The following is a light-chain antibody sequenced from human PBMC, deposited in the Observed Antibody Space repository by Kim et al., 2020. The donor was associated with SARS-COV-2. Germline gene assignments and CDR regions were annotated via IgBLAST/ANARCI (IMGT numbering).Light chain of an antibody. Sequence: DIQMTQSPSTLSASVGDRVTITCRASQSIGSWLAWYQQKPGQAPNLLIHKAFSLESGVPSRFSGRGSGTEFTLTISSLQPDDFATYYCQQYSSYSYTFGQGTKLEI. J-gene: IGKJ2*01. V-gene: IGKV1-5*03. CDR1: QSIGSW. CDR2: KAF. CDR3: QQYSSYSYT.